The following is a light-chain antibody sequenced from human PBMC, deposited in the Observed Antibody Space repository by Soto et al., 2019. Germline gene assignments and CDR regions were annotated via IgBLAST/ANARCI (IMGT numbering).Light chain of an antibody. CDR1: QSVSIW. J-gene: IGKJ2*02. CDR2: KAS. CDR3: QQYNSYPWT. V-gene: IGKV1-5*03. Sequence: DIPMTQSPSTLSASVGDRVTITCRATQSVSIWLAWYQQRPGKAPKLLIYKASNLESGVPSRFSGSGSGTELTLTISSLQPDDFATYYCQQYNSYPWTFGQGTNLEI.